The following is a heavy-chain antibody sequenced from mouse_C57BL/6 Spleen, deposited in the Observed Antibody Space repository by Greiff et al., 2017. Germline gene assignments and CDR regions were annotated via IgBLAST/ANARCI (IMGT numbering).Heavy chain of an antibody. V-gene: IGHV6-3*01. CDR1: GFTFSNYW. CDR3: TAYYSNYVKLFDY. J-gene: IGHJ2*01. CDR2: ISLKSDNYAT. Sequence: EVMLVESGGGLVQPGGSMKLSCAASGFTFSNYWMNWVRQSPEKGLEWVAQISLKSDNYATHYAESVKGRFTISRDDSKCSVYLKMNNLRAEDTGIYYCTAYYSNYVKLFDYWGQGTTLTVSS. D-gene: IGHD2-5*01.